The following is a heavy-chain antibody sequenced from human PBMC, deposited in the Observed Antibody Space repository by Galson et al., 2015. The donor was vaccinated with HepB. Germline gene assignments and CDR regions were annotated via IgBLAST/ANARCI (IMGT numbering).Heavy chain of an antibody. Sequence: LSLTCTVSGGSISSSSYYWGWIRQPPGKGLEWIGSIYYSGSTYYNPSLKSRVTISVDTSKNQFSLKLSSVTAADTAVYYCARDGARAARVVIPNYYYYYGMDVWGQGPRSPSP. CDR3: ARDGARAARVVIPNYYYYYGMDV. CDR1: GGSISSSSYY. V-gene: IGHV4-39*07. CDR2: IYYSGST. J-gene: IGHJ6*02. D-gene: IGHD3-22*01.